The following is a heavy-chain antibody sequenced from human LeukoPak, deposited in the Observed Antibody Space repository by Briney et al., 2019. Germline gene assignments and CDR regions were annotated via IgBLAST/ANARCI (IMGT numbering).Heavy chain of an antibody. CDR3: ARETTVTTGYFDY. Sequence: PGGSLRLSCAASGFTFRSYGMHWVRQAPGKGLEWVAVIWYDGSNKYYADSVKGRFTISRDNSKNTLYLQMNSLRAEDTAVYYCARETTVTTGYFDYWGQGTLVTVSS. CDR2: IWYDGSNK. D-gene: IGHD4-17*01. J-gene: IGHJ4*02. CDR1: GFTFRSYG. V-gene: IGHV3-33*01.